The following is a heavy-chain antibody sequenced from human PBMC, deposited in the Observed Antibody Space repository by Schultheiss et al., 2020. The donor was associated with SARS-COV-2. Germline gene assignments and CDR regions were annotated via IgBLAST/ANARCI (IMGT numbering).Heavy chain of an antibody. D-gene: IGHD5-18*01. V-gene: IGHV4-61*08. CDR1: GGSISSGGYY. CDR2: IYYSGST. CDR3: AKDLWVHDYGDY. J-gene: IGHJ4*02. Sequence: SETLSLTCTVSGGSISSGGYYWSWIRQHPGKGLEWIGYIYYSGSTNYNPSLKSRVTISVDTSKNQFSLKLSSVTAADTAVYYCAKDLWVHDYGDYWGQGTLVTVSS.